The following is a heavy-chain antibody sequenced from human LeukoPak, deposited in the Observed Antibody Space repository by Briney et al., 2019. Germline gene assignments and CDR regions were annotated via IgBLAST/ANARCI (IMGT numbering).Heavy chain of an antibody. CDR3: ARDHVVGATWAFDI. CDR1: GFTFSSYA. J-gene: IGHJ3*02. D-gene: IGHD1-26*01. V-gene: IGHV3-21*01. CDR2: ISSSSSYI. Sequence: PGGSLRLSCAASGFTFSSYAMSWVRQAPGKGLEWVSSISSSSSYIYYADSVKGRFTISRDNAKNSLYLQMNSLRAEDTAVYYCARDHVVGATWAFDIWGQGTMVTVSS.